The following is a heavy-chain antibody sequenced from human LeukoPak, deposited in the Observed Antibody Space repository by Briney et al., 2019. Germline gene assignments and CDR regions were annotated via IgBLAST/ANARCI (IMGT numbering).Heavy chain of an antibody. Sequence: SETLSLTCTVSGDFISGSYWTWVRQPAGKGLEWIGRVYTTGTTNFNPSLKSRVSISVDTSKNLFSLKLSSVTAADTAVYYCARGYSGSGTYLFDPWGQGTLVTVSS. D-gene: IGHD3-10*01. J-gene: IGHJ5*02. CDR3: ARGYSGSGTYLFDP. CDR2: VYTTGTT. CDR1: GDFISGSY. V-gene: IGHV4-4*07.